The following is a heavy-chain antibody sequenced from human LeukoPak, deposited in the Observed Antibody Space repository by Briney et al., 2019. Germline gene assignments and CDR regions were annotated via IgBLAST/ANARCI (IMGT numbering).Heavy chain of an antibody. CDR3: ARRSNPPGRIDH. V-gene: IGHV3-66*04. D-gene: IGHD1-14*01. CDR2: IYNSGST. CDR1: GFTVGYNY. Sequence: PGGSLRLSCAASGFTVGYNYMTWVRQAPGKGLEWVAAIYNSGSTYYADSVKGRFTISRDNSKNTMYLQKSSLKGEDTAVYYCARRSNPPGRIDHWGQGTLVTVSS. J-gene: IGHJ4*02.